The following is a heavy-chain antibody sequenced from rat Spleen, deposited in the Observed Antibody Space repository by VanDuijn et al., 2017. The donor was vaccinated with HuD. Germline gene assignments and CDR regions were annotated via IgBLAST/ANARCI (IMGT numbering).Heavy chain of an antibody. CDR1: GFTFNNYW. V-gene: IGHV5-31*01. CDR3: TRSEVTVASPGDY. CDR2: ITNTGRST. J-gene: IGHJ2*01. Sequence: EVQLVESGGGLVQPGRSLKLSCVASGFTFNNYWMTWIRQAPGKGLEWVASITNTGRSTYYPDSVRGRFTISRDDAESSLYLQMNSLRSADTATYVCTRSEVTVASPGDYWGQGVMVTVSA. D-gene: IGHD1-4*01.